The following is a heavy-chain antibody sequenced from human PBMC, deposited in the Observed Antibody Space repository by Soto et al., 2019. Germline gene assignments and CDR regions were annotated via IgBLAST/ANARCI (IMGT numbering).Heavy chain of an antibody. CDR1: GFTFSSYG. J-gene: IGHJ6*02. CDR2: ISYDGSNK. Sequence: GGSLRLSCAASGFTFSSYGMHWVRQAPGKGLEWVAVISYDGSNKYYADSVKGRFTISRDNSKNTLYLQMNSLRAEDTAVYYCAKDYGYCISTSCPYYYYYGMDVWGQGTTVTVSS. D-gene: IGHD2-2*01. V-gene: IGHV3-30*18. CDR3: AKDYGYCISTSCPYYYYYGMDV.